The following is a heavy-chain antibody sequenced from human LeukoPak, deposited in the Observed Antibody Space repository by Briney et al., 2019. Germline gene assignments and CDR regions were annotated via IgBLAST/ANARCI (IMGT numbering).Heavy chain of an antibody. V-gene: IGHV4-59*08. CDR1: GGSISSYY. CDR2: IYYSGST. J-gene: IGHJ6*02. CDR3: ARSAGYSSGWFTHYYYYGMDV. D-gene: IGHD6-19*01. Sequence: KTSETLSLTCTVSGGSISSYYWSWIRQPPGKGLEWIGYIYYSGSTDYNPSLKSRVTISVDTSKNQFSLKLSSVTAADTAVYYCARSAGYSSGWFTHYYYYGMDVWGQGTTVTVSS.